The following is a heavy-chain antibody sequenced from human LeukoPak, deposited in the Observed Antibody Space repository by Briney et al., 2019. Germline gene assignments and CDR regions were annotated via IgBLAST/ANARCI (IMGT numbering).Heavy chain of an antibody. D-gene: IGHD6-13*01. CDR3: AKVVRMAAAGDY. CDR1: RFSFSDYT. V-gene: IGHV3-23*01. J-gene: IGHJ4*02. Sequence: GGSLRLSCAASRFSFSDYTMSWVRQLPGKGLEWVSGIRHSGVDSSYADSVKGRFTISRDNSKNTLYLQMNSLRAEDTAVYYCAKVVRMAAAGDYWGQGTLVTVSS. CDR2: IRHSGVDS.